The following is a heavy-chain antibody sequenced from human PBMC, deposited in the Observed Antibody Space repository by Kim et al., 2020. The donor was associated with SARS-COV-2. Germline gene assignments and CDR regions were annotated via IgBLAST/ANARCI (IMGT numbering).Heavy chain of an antibody. CDR2: ISASSGDT. D-gene: IGHD4-4*01. Sequence: GGSLRLSCAASGFTFSRYGLRWVRQAPGKGLEWVSGISASSGDTYYADSVQGRFTISRDNAKNALNLEMNSLRAEDTALYYCARVTTITAPFYDYWGRGTLGTVSS. CDR1: GFTFSRYG. V-gene: IGHV3-23*01. CDR3: ARVTTITAPFYDY. J-gene: IGHJ4*02.